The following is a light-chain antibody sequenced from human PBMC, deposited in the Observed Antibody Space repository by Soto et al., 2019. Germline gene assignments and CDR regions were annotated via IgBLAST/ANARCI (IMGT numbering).Light chain of an antibody. V-gene: IGLV2-14*01. Sequence: QSVLTQPASVSGSPGQSITISCTGSSSDIGGYDYVSWYQQHPGKAPKLIIYDVTNRPSGVSNRFSGSKSGNTASLTISGLQAEDASDYYCSSYTTISTLVIFGGGTKLTVL. CDR1: SSDIGGYDY. CDR2: DVT. J-gene: IGLJ2*01. CDR3: SSYTTISTLVI.